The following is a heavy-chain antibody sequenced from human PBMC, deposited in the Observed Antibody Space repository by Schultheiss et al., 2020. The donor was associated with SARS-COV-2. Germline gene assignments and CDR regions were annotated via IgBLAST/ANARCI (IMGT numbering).Heavy chain of an antibody. CDR1: GGSISSYY. CDR3: ARGLLPATAEVGY. J-gene: IGHJ4*02. Sequence: SETLSLTCTVSGGSISSYYWSWIRQPAGKGLEWIGYIYYSGSTYYNPSLKSRVTISVDTSKNQFSLKLSSVTAADTAVYYCARGLLPATAEVGYWGQGTLVTVSS. V-gene: IGHV4-59*12. D-gene: IGHD2-2*01. CDR2: IYYSGST.